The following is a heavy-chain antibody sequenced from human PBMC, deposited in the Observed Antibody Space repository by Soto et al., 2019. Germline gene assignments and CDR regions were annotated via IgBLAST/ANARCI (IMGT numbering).Heavy chain of an antibody. D-gene: IGHD3-3*01. V-gene: IGHV1-18*01. Sequence: ASVKVSCKASGYTFTSYGISWVRQAPGQGLEWMGWISAYNGNTNYAQKLQGRVTMTTDTSTSTAYMELRSLRSDDTAVYYCARDFLTQSGFGVVREYYFDHWGQGTLVTVSS. J-gene: IGHJ4*02. CDR3: ARDFLTQSGFGVVREYYFDH. CDR2: ISAYNGNT. CDR1: GYTFTSYG.